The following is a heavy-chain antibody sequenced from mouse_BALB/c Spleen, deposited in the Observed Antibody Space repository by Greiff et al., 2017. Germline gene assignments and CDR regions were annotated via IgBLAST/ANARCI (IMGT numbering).Heavy chain of an antibody. Sequence: EVHLVESGGGLVQPGGSLTLSCAASGFTFSSYGMSWVRQTPDKRLELVATINSNGGSTYYPDSVKGRFTISRDNAKNTLYLQMSSLKSEDTAMYYCARGGSSNWYFDVWGAGTTVTVSS. V-gene: IGHV5-6-3*01. CDR1: GFTFSSYG. CDR3: ARGGSSNWYFDV. CDR2: INSNGGST. D-gene: IGHD1-1*01. J-gene: IGHJ1*01.